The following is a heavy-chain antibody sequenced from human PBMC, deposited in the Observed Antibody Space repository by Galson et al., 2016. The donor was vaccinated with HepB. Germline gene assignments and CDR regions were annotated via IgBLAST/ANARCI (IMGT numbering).Heavy chain of an antibody. CDR3: ARGQFGSSWTPHFDS. V-gene: IGHV4-39*02. CDR1: GGAINSASYS. Sequence: SETLSLTCNVSGGAINSASYSWGWIRQPPGKGLEWIANIYYSGSTYYEPSLKSRVTISVDKSKNHVALELSSVAAADTAMYYCARGQFGSSWTPHFDSWGQGTLDTVSS. D-gene: IGHD6-13*01. J-gene: IGHJ4*02. CDR2: IYYSGST.